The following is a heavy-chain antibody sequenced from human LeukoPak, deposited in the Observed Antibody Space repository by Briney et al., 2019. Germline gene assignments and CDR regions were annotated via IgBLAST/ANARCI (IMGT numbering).Heavy chain of an antibody. Sequence: PSETLSLTCTVSGGSISSYYWSWLRQPPGKGLEWIGYIHYSGSTSYNPSLKSRVTISVDTSKNQISLKARSVTAADTAVYYCARTTEDCSSTSCYQYWFDPWGQGTLVTVSS. CDR2: IHYSGST. CDR3: ARTTEDCSSTSCYQYWFDP. CDR1: GGSISSYY. V-gene: IGHV4-59*01. J-gene: IGHJ5*02. D-gene: IGHD2-2*01.